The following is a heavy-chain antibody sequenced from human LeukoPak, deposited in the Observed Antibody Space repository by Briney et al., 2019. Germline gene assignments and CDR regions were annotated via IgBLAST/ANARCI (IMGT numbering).Heavy chain of an antibody. CDR3: ARFTRPYDSSGYYYSY. D-gene: IGHD3-22*01. V-gene: IGHV3-53*01. CDR1: GFTVSSNY. CDR2: IYSGGST. J-gene: IGHJ4*02. Sequence: GGSLRLSCAASGFTVSSNYMSWVRQAPGKGLEWVSVIYSGGSTYYADSVKGRFTISRDNAKNSLYLQMNSLRAEDTAVYYCARFTRPYDSSGYYYSYWGQGTLVTVSS.